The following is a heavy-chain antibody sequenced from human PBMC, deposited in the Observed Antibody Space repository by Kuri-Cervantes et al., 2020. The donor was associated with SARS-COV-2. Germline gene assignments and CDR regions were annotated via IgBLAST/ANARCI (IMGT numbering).Heavy chain of an antibody. CDR1: GFTFSSYG. CDR2: IRYDGSNK. Sequence: GESLKISCAASGFTFSSYGMHWVRQAPGKGLEWVAFIRYDGSNKYYADSVKGRFTISRDDSKSIAYLQMNSLKTEDTAVYYCTLKQAWGQGTLVTVSS. V-gene: IGHV3-30*02. CDR3: TLKQA. D-gene: IGHD2/OR15-2a*01. J-gene: IGHJ5*02.